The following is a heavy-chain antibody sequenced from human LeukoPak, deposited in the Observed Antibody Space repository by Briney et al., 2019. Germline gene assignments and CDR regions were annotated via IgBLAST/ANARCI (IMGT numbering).Heavy chain of an antibody. CDR3: ARGVSYGYLYHLDY. Sequence: GRSLRLSCAASGFTFDDYGMSWVRQAPGKGLEWVSGINWNGGSTGYADSVKGRFTISRDNAKNSLYLQMNSLRAEDTALYYCARGVSYGYLYHLDYWGQGTLVTVSS. D-gene: IGHD5-18*01. CDR1: GFTFDDYG. CDR2: INWNGGST. J-gene: IGHJ4*02. V-gene: IGHV3-20*04.